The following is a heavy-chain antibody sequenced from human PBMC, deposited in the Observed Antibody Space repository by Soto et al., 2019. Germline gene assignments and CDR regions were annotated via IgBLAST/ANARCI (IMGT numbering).Heavy chain of an antibody. CDR2: ILHDGNNK. CDR3: ARDEEGGSYCDLGY. J-gene: IGHJ4*02. Sequence: QVQLVESGGGVVQPGRSLRLSCAASGFTFSNYIMHWVRQAPGKGLEWVAIILHDGNNKYYADSVKGRFTISRDNSKNTLYLQMNSLRAEDTAMYYCARDEEGGSYCDLGYWGQGTLVTVSS. V-gene: IGHV3-30-3*01. D-gene: IGHD3-10*01. CDR1: GFTFSNYI.